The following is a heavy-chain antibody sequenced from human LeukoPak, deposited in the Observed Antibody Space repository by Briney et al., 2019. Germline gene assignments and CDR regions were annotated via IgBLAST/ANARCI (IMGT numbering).Heavy chain of an antibody. D-gene: IGHD3-10*01. CDR2: IYYRGST. Sequence: PSETLSLTCTVSGFTISSGDYYWSCLGQPPGWGLECNGNIYYRGSTYYNPSLRTAVTISVDTTKNQFSLKLSSVTGADTAVYYCASGLWFGELNIWGQRTMVSAS. V-gene: IGHV4-30-4*08. J-gene: IGHJ3*02. CDR3: ASGLWFGELNI. CDR1: GFTISSGDYY.